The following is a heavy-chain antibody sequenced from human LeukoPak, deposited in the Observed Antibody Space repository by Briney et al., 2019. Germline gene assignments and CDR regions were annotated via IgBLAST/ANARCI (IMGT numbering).Heavy chain of an antibody. CDR2: IYYSGST. V-gene: IGHV4-59*01. D-gene: IGHD3-3*01. CDR3: ARGKGRITIFGVVDEAYGMDV. Sequence: PSETLSLTCTVSGGSISAYYWSWIRQPPGKGPEWIGYIYYSGSTNYNPSLKSRVTISVDTSTSTVYMELSSLRSEDTAVYYCARGKGRITIFGVVDEAYGMDVWGQGTTVTVSS. J-gene: IGHJ6*02. CDR1: GGSISAYY.